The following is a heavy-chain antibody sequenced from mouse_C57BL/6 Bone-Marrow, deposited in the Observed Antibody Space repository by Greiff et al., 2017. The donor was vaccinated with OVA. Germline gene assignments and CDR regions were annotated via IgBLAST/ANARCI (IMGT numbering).Heavy chain of an antibody. V-gene: IGHV1-52*01. CDR1: GYTFTSYW. D-gene: IGHD2-5*01. CDR3: ARGSNYGMDY. Sequence: QVQLQQPGAELVRPGSSVKLSCKASGYTFTSYWMHWVKQRPIQGLEWIGNIDPSDSETHYNQKFKDKATLTVDKSSSTAYMQLSSLTSEDSAVYYCARGSNYGMDYWGQGTSVTVSS. CDR2: IDPSDSET. J-gene: IGHJ4*01.